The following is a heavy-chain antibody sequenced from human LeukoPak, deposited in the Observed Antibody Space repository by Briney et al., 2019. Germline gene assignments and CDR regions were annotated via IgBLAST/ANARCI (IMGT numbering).Heavy chain of an antibody. CDR3: ARGEQQLVDAFDI. Sequence: ASVKVSCKASGGTFSSYAISWVRQAPGQGLEWMGGIIPIFGTANYAQKFQGRVTITTDESTSTAYMELSSLRSEDTAVYYCARGEQQLVDAFDIWGQGIMVTVSS. V-gene: IGHV1-69*05. CDR1: GGTFSSYA. CDR2: IIPIFGTA. D-gene: IGHD6-13*01. J-gene: IGHJ3*02.